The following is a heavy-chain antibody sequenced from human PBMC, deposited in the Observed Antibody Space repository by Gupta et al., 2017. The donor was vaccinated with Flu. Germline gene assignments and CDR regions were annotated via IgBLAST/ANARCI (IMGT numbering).Heavy chain of an antibody. Sequence: SITSRGNDWGWIRQPPGKGLAWIGSIAYTGGTTYTPSLKSRVTISADASKNQFSLNLGSVTAADTAMYYCARRIYCGSDCFGGFDYWGQGALVTVSS. D-gene: IGHD2-21*02. CDR3: ARRIYCGSDCFGGFDY. CDR1: SITSRGND. V-gene: IGHV4-39*01. CDR2: IAYTGGT. J-gene: IGHJ4*02.